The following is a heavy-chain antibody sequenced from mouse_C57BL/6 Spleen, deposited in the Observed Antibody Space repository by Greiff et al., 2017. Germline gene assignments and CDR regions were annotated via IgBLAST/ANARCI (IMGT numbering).Heavy chain of an antibody. J-gene: IGHJ4*01. V-gene: IGHV1-69*01. CDR1: GYTFTSYW. Sequence: QVQLQQPGAELVMPGASVKLSCKASGYTFTSYWMHWVKQRPGQGLAWIGEIDPSDSYTNYNQKFKGKSTLTVDKSSSTAYMQLSSLTSEDSAVYYCARKFYYYGSSPYYAMDYWGQGTSVTVSS. CDR3: ARKFYYYGSSPYYAMDY. CDR2: IDPSDSYT. D-gene: IGHD1-1*01.